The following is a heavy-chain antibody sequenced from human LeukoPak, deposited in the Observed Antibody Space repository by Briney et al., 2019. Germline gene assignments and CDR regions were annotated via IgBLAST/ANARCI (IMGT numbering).Heavy chain of an antibody. CDR3: ARGLYSSGWYSPDY. J-gene: IGHJ4*02. D-gene: IGHD6-19*01. CDR2: INPNSGGT. Sequence: ASVKVSCKASGYTFTGYYMHWVRQAPGQGLEWMGWINPNSGGTNYAQKFQGRVTVTRDTSISTAYMELSRLRSDDTAVYYCARGLYSSGWYSPDYWGQGTLVTVSS. V-gene: IGHV1-2*02. CDR1: GYTFTGYY.